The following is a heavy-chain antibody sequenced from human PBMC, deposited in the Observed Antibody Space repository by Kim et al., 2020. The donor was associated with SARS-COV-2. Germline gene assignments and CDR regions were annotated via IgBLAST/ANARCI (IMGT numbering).Heavy chain of an antibody. J-gene: IGHJ6*02. CDR3: AKTSPGTHGGGMDV. Sequence: GGSLRLSCAASGFTFSSYGMHWVRQAPGKGLEWVAVISYDGSNKYYADSVKGRFTISRDNSKNTLYLQMNSLRAEDTAVYYCAKTSPGTHGGGMDVWGQGTTVTVSS. D-gene: IGHD3-10*01. CDR2: ISYDGSNK. CDR1: GFTFSSYG. V-gene: IGHV3-30*18.